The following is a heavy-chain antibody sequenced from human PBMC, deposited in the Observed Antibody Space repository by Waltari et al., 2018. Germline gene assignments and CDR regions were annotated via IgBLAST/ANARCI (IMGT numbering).Heavy chain of an antibody. J-gene: IGHJ5*02. V-gene: IGHV3-43D*04. D-gene: IGHD1-7*01. Sequence: EVQLVESGGVVVQPGGSLRLSCAASGFTFDDYAMHWVRQAPGKGLEWVSLISWDGGSTYYADSVKGRFTISRDNAKNSLYLQMNSLRAEDTAVYYCARTHNWNYKGVDPWGQGTLVTVSS. CDR3: ARTHNWNYKGVDP. CDR1: GFTFDDYA. CDR2: ISWDGGST.